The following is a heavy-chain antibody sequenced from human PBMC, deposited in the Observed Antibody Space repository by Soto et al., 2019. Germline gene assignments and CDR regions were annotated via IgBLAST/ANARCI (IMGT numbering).Heavy chain of an antibody. CDR3: AKDKGVFNWATSYFDY. CDR1: GFTFSNYA. D-gene: IGHD1-1*01. J-gene: IGHJ4*02. V-gene: IGHV3-30*18. Sequence: PWGSLRLSCAASGFTFSNYAMHWVRQAPGKGLEWVALTSYDGNNEYYTDSVKGRFTISRDNSKNTLFLQMNSPRPEDTAVYYCAKDKGVFNWATSYFDYWGQGALVTVSS. CDR2: TSYDGNNE.